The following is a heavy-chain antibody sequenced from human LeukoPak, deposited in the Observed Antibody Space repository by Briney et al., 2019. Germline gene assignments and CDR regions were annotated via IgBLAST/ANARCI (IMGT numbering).Heavy chain of an antibody. CDR1: GYTFTGYY. D-gene: IGHD3-22*01. CDR2: INPNSGGT. Sequence: GASVKVSCKASGYTFTGYYMHWVRRAPGQGLEWMGWINPNSGGTNYAQKFQGRVTMTRDTSISTAYMELSRLRSDDTAVYYCARTDPYYYDSSGYYSSHFDYWGQGTLVTVSS. CDR3: ARTDPYYYDSSGYYSSHFDY. J-gene: IGHJ4*02. V-gene: IGHV1-2*02.